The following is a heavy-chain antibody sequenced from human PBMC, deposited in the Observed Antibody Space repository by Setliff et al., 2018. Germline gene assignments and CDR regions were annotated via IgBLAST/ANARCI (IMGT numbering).Heavy chain of an antibody. D-gene: IGHD3-22*01. CDR2: INPNSGGT. CDR3: ARGPQKFYSDTSGYYYDAXXXXXMDV. CDR1: GYTFTDYY. V-gene: IGHV1-2*02. Sequence: ASVKVSCKASGYTFTDYYIHWVRQAPGQGLEWMGWINPNSGGTNPAQRFQGRVTMTRDTSTSTVYMEVSSLRSEDTAVYYCARGPQKFYSDTSGYYYDAXXXXXMDVWGKGTTVTVS. J-gene: IGHJ6*03.